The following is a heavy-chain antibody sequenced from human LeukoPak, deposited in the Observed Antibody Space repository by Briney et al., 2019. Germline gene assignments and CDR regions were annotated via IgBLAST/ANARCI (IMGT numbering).Heavy chain of an antibody. J-gene: IGHJ4*02. Sequence: GGSLRLSCAASGFVFSSYGMHWVRQAPGKGLEWVAFIRYDRNNKYYADSVEGRFTISRDNSKNTLYLQMNSLRAEDTAVYYCAGVGATGAFDYWGQGTLVTVSS. CDR3: AGVGATGAFDY. D-gene: IGHD1-26*01. CDR1: GFVFSSYG. CDR2: IRYDRNNK. V-gene: IGHV3-30*02.